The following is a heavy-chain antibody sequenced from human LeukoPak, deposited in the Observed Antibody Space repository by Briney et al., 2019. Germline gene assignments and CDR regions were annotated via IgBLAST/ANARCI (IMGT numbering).Heavy chain of an antibody. CDR1: GYTFSNYF. CDR3: ARDVEYCSGGSCYFVDDY. J-gene: IGHJ4*02. CDR2: INPNSGGT. D-gene: IGHD2-15*01. Sequence: ASVKVSCKASGYTFSNYFMNWVRQAPGQGLEWMGWINPNSGGTNYAQKFQGRVTMTRDTSISTAYMELSRLRPDDTAVYYCARDVEYCSGGSCYFVDDYWGQGTLVTVSS. V-gene: IGHV1-2*02.